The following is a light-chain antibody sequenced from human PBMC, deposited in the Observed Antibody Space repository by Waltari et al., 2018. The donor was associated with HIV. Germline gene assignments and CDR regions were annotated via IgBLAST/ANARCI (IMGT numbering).Light chain of an antibody. V-gene: IGLV2-14*01. CDR3: SSYTSSSTRV. CDR1: SSDVGDYNY. CDR2: DVS. Sequence: QSALTQPASVSGSPGQSITISCTGTSSDVGDYNYVPWYHQHPGKAPKLIIYDVSNRPSGVSNRFSGSKSGNTASLTISGLQTEDEADYYCSSYTSSSTRVFGTGTKVTVL. J-gene: IGLJ1*01.